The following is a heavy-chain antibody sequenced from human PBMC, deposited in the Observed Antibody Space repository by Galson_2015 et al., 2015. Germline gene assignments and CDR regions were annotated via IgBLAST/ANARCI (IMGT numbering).Heavy chain of an antibody. CDR1: GFTFSSYA. Sequence: SLRLSCAASGFTFSSYAMSWVRQAPGKGLEWVSAISGSGGSTYYADSVKGRFTISRDNSKNTLYLQMNSLRAEDTAVYYCAKGIVVVPAAMDSYYYGMDVWGQGTTVTVSS. J-gene: IGHJ6*02. CDR2: ISGSGGST. V-gene: IGHV3-23*01. D-gene: IGHD2-2*01. CDR3: AKGIVVVPAAMDSYYYGMDV.